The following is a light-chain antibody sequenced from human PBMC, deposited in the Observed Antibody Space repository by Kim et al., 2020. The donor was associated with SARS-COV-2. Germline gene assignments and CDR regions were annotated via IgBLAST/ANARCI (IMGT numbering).Light chain of an antibody. CDR1: NLGDKF. V-gene: IGLV3-1*01. J-gene: IGLJ2*01. CDR2: EDF. CDR3: QAWDSSAVV. Sequence: VSPGQTASITCSGDNLGDKFACWYQQKPCQSPVLVIYEDFKRPSGIPERFSGSNSGNTATLTISGTQAMDEADYYCQAWDSSAVVFGGGTQLTVL.